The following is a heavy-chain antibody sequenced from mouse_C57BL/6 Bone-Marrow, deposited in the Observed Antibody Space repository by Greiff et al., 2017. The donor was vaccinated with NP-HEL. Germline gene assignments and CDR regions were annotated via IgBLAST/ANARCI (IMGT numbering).Heavy chain of an antibody. CDR1: GYTFTSYW. Sequence: QVQLQQPGAELVMPGASVKLSCKASGYTFTSYWMHWVKQMPGQGLEWIGEIDPSDSYTNYNQKFKGKSTLTVDKSSSTAYMQLSSLTSEDSAVYYCARGGSSGSYYFDDWGPGTTLTVSS. V-gene: IGHV1-69*01. CDR3: ARGGSSGSYYFDD. D-gene: IGHD3-2*02. J-gene: IGHJ2*01. CDR2: IDPSDSYT.